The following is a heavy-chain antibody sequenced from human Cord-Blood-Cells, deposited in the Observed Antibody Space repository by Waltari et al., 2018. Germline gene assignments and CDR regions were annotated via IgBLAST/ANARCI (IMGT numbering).Heavy chain of an antibody. D-gene: IGHD3-10*01. CDR2: IYYSWST. Sequence: QLQLQESGPGLVKPSETLSLTCTVSGGSISSSSYYWGWIRQPPGKGLEGIGSIYYSWSTYYNPSLKSRVTISVDTSKNQFSLKLSSVTAADTAVYYCARRRITMVRGVTAYYFDYWGQGTLVTVSS. J-gene: IGHJ4*02. CDR3: ARRRITMVRGVTAYYFDY. V-gene: IGHV4-39*01. CDR1: GGSISSSSYY.